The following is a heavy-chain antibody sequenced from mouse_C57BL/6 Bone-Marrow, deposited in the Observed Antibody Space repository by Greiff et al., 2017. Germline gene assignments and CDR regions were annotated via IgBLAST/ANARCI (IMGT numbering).Heavy chain of an antibody. CDR3: ARRDYDYDWFAY. J-gene: IGHJ3*01. CDR2: IYWDDDK. D-gene: IGHD2-4*01. V-gene: IGHV8-12*01. CDR1: GFSLSTSGMG. Sequence: ESGPGILQPSQTLSLTCSFSGFSLSTSGMGVSWIRQPSGKGLEWLAHIYWDDDKRYNPSLKSRLTISKDTSRNQVFLKITSVDTADTATYYCARRDYDYDWFAYWGQGTLVTVSA.